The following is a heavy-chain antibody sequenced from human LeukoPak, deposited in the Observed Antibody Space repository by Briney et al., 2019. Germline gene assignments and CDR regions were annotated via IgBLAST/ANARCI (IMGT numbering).Heavy chain of an antibody. V-gene: IGHV4-61*02. Sequence: SETLSLTCTVSGGSISSGTNYWSWIRQPAGKGLEWIGRIYSSGSSNYNPSLKSRVTISVDTSKNQFSLKLSSVTAADTAVYYCARDRVTTVTTTGFRYYYYYMDVWGKGTTVTVSS. CDR3: ARDRVTTVTTTGFRYYYYYMDV. CDR1: GGSISSGTNY. D-gene: IGHD4-11*01. J-gene: IGHJ6*03. CDR2: IYSSGSS.